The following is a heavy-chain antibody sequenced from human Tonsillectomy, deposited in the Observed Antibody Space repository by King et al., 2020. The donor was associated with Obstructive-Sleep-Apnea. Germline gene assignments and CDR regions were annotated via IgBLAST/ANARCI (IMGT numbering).Heavy chain of an antibody. CDR1: GFGFNSYA. CDR2: ISYVGGDK. D-gene: IGHD3-22*01. Sequence: VQLVESGGGVVQPGRSLRLSCAASGFGFNSYAIHWVRQAPGKGLEWLAVISYVGGDKDYADSVKGRFTISRDNSNNTLYMEMNSLRSEDTAVYYCARPYYDRNGYYYPYFEHGGKGTRITVPS. J-gene: IGHJ4*02. V-gene: IGHV3-30*04. CDR3: ARPYYDRNGYYYPYFEH.